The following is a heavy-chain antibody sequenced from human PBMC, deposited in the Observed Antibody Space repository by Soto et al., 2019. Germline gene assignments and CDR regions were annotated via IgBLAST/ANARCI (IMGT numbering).Heavy chain of an antibody. CDR2: INPSGGST. CDR3: ARTNIRGYSGCDSTPSGGRTYYYYYGMDV. D-gene: IGHD5-12*01. J-gene: IGHJ6*02. V-gene: IGHV1-46*01. CDR1: GYTFTSYY. Sequence: ASVKVSCKASGYTFTSYYMHWVRQAPGQGLEWMGIINPSGGSTSYAQKFQGRVTMTRDTSTSTVYMELSSLRSEDTAVYYCARTNIRGYSGCDSTPSGGRTYYYYYGMDVWGQGTTVTVSS.